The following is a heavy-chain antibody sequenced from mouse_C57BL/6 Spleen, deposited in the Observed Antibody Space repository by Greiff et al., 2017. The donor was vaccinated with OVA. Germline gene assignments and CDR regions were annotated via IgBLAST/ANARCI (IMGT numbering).Heavy chain of an antibody. V-gene: IGHV1-52*01. Sequence: QVQLQQPGAELVRPGSSVKLSCKASGYTFTSYWMHWVKQRPIQGLEWIGNIDPSDSETHYNQKFKDKATLTVDKSSSTAYMQLSSLTSEDSAVYYCARRLRYSWYFDVWGTGTTVTFSS. CDR2: IDPSDSET. CDR3: ARRLRYSWYFDV. D-gene: IGHD1-1*01. J-gene: IGHJ1*03. CDR1: GYTFTSYW.